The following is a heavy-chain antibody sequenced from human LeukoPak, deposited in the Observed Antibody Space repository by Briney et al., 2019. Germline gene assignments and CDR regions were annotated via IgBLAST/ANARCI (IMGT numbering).Heavy chain of an antibody. J-gene: IGHJ4*02. CDR2: IKQDGSEK. CDR3: ARLFRAGIAATRAVRDY. V-gene: IGHV3-7*01. D-gene: IGHD6-13*01. Sequence: GGSLRLSCAASGFTFSSYWMSWVRQAPGKGLEWVANIKQDGSEKYYVDSVKGRFTISRDNAKNSLYLQMNSLRAEDTAVYYCARLFRAGIAATRAVRDYWGQGTLVTVSS. CDR1: GFTFSSYW.